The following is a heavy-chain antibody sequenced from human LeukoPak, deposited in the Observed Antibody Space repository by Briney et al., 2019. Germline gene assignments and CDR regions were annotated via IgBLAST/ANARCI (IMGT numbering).Heavy chain of an antibody. D-gene: IGHD2-2*01. V-gene: IGHV4-4*07. CDR1: GGSISSYY. CDR3: ASGTYCSSTSCYWDY. J-gene: IGHJ4*02. CDR2: IYTSGST. Sequence: KPSETLSLTCTVSGGSISSYYWSWIRQPAGKGLEWIGRIYTSGSTNHNPSLKSRVTMSVDTSKNQFSLKLSSVTAADTAVYYCASGTYCSSTSCYWDYWGQGTLVTVSS.